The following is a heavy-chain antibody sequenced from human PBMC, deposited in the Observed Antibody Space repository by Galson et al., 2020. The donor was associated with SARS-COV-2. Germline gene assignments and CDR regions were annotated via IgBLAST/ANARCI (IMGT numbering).Heavy chain of an antibody. D-gene: IGHD4-17*01. V-gene: IGHV4-59*13. CDR3: ARISPSTVTPLGNWFDP. Sequence: SETLSLTCTVSGGSISSYYWSWIRQPPGKGLEWIGYIYYSGSTNYNPSLKSRVTISVDTSKNQFSLKLSSVTAADTAVYYCARISPSTVTPLGNWFDPWGQGTLVTVSS. CDR2: IYYSGST. J-gene: IGHJ5*02. CDR1: GGSISSYY.